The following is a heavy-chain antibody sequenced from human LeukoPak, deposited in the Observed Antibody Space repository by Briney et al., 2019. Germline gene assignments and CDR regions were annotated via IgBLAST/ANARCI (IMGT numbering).Heavy chain of an antibody. D-gene: IGHD3-22*01. CDR1: GYSFTSYW. Sequence: GESLQISCKGSGYSFTSYWIGWVRPMPGKGLEWMGIIYPGDSDTRYSPSFQGQVTISADKSISTAYLQWSSLKASDTAMYYCARLQYYYDRSGYYLYYFDYWGQGTLVTVSS. CDR3: ARLQYYYDRSGYYLYYFDY. J-gene: IGHJ4*02. CDR2: IYPGDSDT. V-gene: IGHV5-51*01.